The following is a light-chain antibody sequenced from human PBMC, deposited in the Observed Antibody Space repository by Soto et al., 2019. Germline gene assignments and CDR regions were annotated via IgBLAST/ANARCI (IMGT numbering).Light chain of an antibody. CDR3: SSYAGGNNLV. J-gene: IGLJ2*01. CDR1: SSDIGTYNF. Sequence: QSALTQPRSVSGSPGQSVTFSCIGTSSDIGTYNFVSWYQQYPGKAPKLMIYDVTKRPSGVPDRFSGSKSGNTASLTVSGLQAEDEADYYCSSYAGGNNLVFGGGTKLTVL. V-gene: IGLV2-11*01. CDR2: DVT.